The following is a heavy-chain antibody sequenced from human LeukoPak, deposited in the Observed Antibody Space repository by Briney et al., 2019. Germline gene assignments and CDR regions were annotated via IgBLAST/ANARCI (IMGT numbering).Heavy chain of an antibody. CDR1: GGSISSYY. CDR3: ARMSYYYDSSGYDAYAFDI. D-gene: IGHD3-22*01. Sequence: PSETLSLTCTVSGGSISSYYWSWIRQPAGKGLEWIGRIYTSGSTDYNPSLKSRVTMSVDTSKNQFSLKLSSVTAADTAVYYCARMSYYYDSSGYDAYAFDIGGQGTMVTVSS. V-gene: IGHV4-4*07. CDR2: IYTSGST. J-gene: IGHJ3*02.